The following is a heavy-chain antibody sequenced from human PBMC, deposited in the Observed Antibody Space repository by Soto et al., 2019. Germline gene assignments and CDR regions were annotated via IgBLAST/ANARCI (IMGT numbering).Heavy chain of an antibody. V-gene: IGHV1-2*04. J-gene: IGHJ6*02. CDR2: INPNSGGT. CDR1: GYTFTGYY. Sequence: ASVKVSCKASGYTFTGYYMHWVRQAPGQGLEWMGWINPNSGGTNYAQKFQGWVTMTRDTSISTAYMELSRLRSDDTAVYYCARDPRRFFAAYSSSYGMDVWGQGTTVTVSS. CDR3: ARDPRRFFAAYSSSYGMDV. D-gene: IGHD6-13*01.